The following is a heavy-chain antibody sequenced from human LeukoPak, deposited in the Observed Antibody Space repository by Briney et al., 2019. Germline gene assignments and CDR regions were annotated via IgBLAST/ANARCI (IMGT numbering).Heavy chain of an antibody. V-gene: IGHV3-53*01. Sequence: GGSLRLSCAASGFTVSSNYMSWVRQAPGKGLEWVSVIYSGGSTYYADSVKGRFTISRDNFKNTLYLQMNSLRAEDTAVYYCARGLWSLYYFDYWGQGIPVTVSS. CDR3: ARGLWSLYYFDY. J-gene: IGHJ4*02. CDR2: IYSGGST. CDR1: GFTVSSNY. D-gene: IGHD2-21*02.